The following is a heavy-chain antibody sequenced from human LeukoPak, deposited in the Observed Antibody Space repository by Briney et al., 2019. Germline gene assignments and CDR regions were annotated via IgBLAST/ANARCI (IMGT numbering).Heavy chain of an antibody. Sequence: PGGSLRLSCAACGFTFSSYDMHWVRQATGKGLEWVSAIGTAGDTYYPGSVKGQFTISRENAKNSLYLQMNSLRAGDTAVYYCARDGTYYYDSSGYYNDAFDIWGQGTMVTVSS. CDR3: ARDGTYYYDSSGYYNDAFDI. D-gene: IGHD3-22*01. CDR2: IGTAGDT. CDR1: GFTFSSYD. J-gene: IGHJ3*02. V-gene: IGHV3-13*03.